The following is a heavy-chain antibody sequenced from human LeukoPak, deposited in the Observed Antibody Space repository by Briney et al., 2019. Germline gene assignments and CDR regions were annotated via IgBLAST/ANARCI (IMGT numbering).Heavy chain of an antibody. CDR3: ARVAGAGLFDH. CDR1: GGSISSYF. Sequence: SETLSLTCTVSGGSISSYFWSWIRRPPEKGLEWIGYIHDSGRTDCNPSLKSRVTISVDTSKNQFSLKLSSVTAADTAVYYCARVAGAGLFDHWGQGILVTVSS. CDR2: IHDSGRT. J-gene: IGHJ4*02. V-gene: IGHV4-59*01. D-gene: IGHD6-13*01.